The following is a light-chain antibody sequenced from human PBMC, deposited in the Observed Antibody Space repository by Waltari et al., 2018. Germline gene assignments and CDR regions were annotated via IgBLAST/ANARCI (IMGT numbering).Light chain of an antibody. CDR2: WAS. J-gene: IGKJ1*01. CDR3: QQYYTNPRT. V-gene: IGKV4-1*01. CDR1: QCVLYSSNNKNY. Sequence: DIVMTQSPDSLAVSLGERATINCKSNQCVLYSSNNKNYVAWYQQKAGQPPKLLIYWASTRQSVFPDRFSGSGSGTDFTLTISSLQAEDVAVYHCQQYYTNPRTFGQGTKVEIK.